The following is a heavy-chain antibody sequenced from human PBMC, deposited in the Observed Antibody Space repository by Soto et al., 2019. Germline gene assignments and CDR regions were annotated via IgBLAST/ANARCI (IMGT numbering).Heavy chain of an antibody. D-gene: IGHD6-13*01. Sequence: SETLSLTCTVSGGSISTYYWNWIRQPPGRGLEWIGYIYYSGNTNYNPSLKSRVTMSVDTSKNQFSLKLSSVTAADTAVYYCARVVAAAGSFDYWGQGTLVTVSS. V-gene: IGHV4-59*12. CDR1: GGSISTYY. CDR2: IYYSGNT. CDR3: ARVVAAAGSFDY. J-gene: IGHJ4*02.